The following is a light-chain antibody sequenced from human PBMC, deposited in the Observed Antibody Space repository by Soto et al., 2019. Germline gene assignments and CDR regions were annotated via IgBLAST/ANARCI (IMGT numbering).Light chain of an antibody. CDR2: GAS. Sequence: EIVMTQSPATLSVSPGERATLSCRAAQSVGSNLAWYQQKPGQAPRLLIYGASTRATGIPVRFSGSGSGTEFTLTISSLQSEDFVVYHCQQYNDWPYTFGQGTKLEIK. CDR3: QQYNDWPYT. CDR1: QSVGSN. V-gene: IGKV3-15*01. J-gene: IGKJ2*01.